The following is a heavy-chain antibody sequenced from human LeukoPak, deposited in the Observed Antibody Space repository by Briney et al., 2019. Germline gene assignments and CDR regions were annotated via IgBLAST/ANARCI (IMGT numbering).Heavy chain of an antibody. J-gene: IGHJ4*02. V-gene: IGHV1-2*02. CDR2: INPNSGGT. CDR3: ASSPGIAAAGTFDY. CDR1: GYTFTGYY. Sequence: ASVKVSCKASGYTFTGYYMHWVRHAPGQGLEWMGWINPNSGGTNYAQKFQGRVTMTRDTSISTAYMELSRLRSDDTAVYYCASSPGIAAAGTFDYWGQGTLVTVSS. D-gene: IGHD6-13*01.